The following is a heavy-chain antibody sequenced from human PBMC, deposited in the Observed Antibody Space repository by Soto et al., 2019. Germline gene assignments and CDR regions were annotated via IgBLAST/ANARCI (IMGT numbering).Heavy chain of an antibody. CDR2: ISSSDSIV. Sequence: PGGSLRLSCAASGFTFSDYYMSWIRQAPGKGLGWVSYISSSDSIVSYADSVKGRFTISRDNAKNSLYLQMNSLRAEDTAVYFCGKERRGSGWSVCNFWGQGSLVTVSS. CDR1: GFTFSDYY. CDR3: GKERRGSGWSVCNF. D-gene: IGHD6-19*01. J-gene: IGHJ4*02. V-gene: IGHV3-11*01.